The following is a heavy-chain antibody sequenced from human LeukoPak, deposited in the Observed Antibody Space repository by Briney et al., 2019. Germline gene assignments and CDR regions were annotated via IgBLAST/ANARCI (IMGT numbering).Heavy chain of an antibody. Sequence: SDTLSLTCAVYGGSFSGYYWSWIRQPPGKGLEWIGEINHSGSTNYNPSLKSRVTISVDTSKNQFSLKLSSVTAADTAVYYCARSEGHDYGDLYYFDYWGQGTLVTVSS. J-gene: IGHJ4*02. D-gene: IGHD4-17*01. V-gene: IGHV4-34*01. CDR1: GGSFSGYY. CDR2: INHSGST. CDR3: ARSEGHDYGDLYYFDY.